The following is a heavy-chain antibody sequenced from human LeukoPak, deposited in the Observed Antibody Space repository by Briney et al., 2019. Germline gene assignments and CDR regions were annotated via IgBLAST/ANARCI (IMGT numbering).Heavy chain of an antibody. D-gene: IGHD5-18*01. CDR1: GFTFDDYT. J-gene: IGHJ4*02. V-gene: IGHV3-43*01. CDR3: AKADTTLDPFDH. CDR2: ISWDAGRT. Sequence: GGSLRLSCAASGFTFDDYTMHWVRQAPGKGLEWVSLISWDAGRTYYADSAKGRFTISRDNSKNSLYLQMNSLRTEDTALYYCAKADTTLDPFDHWGQGTLVTVSS.